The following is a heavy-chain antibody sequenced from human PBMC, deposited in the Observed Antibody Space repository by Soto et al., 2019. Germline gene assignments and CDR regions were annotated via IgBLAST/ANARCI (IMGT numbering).Heavy chain of an antibody. CDR1: GFTFSSYS. CDR2: ISSSSSTI. J-gene: IGHJ6*02. D-gene: IGHD3-22*01. V-gene: IGHV3-48*02. Sequence: GGSLRLSCAASGFTFSSYSMNWVRQAPGKGLEWVSYISSSSSTIYCADSVKGRFTISRDNAKNSLYLQMNSLRDEDTAVYYCARDRVSSGYYKIQDVWGQGTTVTVSS. CDR3: ARDRVSSGYYKIQDV.